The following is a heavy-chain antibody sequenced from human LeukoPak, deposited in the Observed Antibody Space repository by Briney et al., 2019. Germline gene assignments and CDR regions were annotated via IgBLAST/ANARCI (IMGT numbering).Heavy chain of an antibody. CDR1: GFTFSSYA. CDR3: VKAGQWFGELSALDI. D-gene: IGHD3-10*01. V-gene: IGHV3-64D*06. J-gene: IGHJ3*02. CDR2: ISSNGGST. Sequence: GGSLRLSCSASGFTFSSYAMHWVRQAPGKGLEYVSAISSNGGSTYYADSVKGRFTISRDNSKNTLYLQMSSLRAEDTAVYYCVKAGQWFGELSALDIWGQGTMVTVSS.